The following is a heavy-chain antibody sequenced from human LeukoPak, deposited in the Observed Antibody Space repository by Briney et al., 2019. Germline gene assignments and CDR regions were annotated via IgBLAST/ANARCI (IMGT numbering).Heavy chain of an antibody. Sequence: GGSLRLSCAASGFAFSDYGMHWVRQAPGKGLEWVAFIRYDASNKYYGDSVKGRFTVSRDNVKNTLYLQMNSLRTEDTAVYYCAKDFSSSSLGSWYFDLWGRGALVTVYS. CDR1: GFAFSDYG. CDR3: AKDFSSSSLGSWYFDL. D-gene: IGHD6-13*01. CDR2: IRYDASNK. J-gene: IGHJ2*01. V-gene: IGHV3-30*02.